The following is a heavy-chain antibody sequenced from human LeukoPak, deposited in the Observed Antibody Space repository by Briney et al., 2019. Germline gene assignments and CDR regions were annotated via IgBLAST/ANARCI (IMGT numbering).Heavy chain of an antibody. Sequence: SETLSLTCTVSGGSISGYYWSWVRQPPGKGLEWIGYIYYSGSTNYNPSLKSRVTISVDTSKNQFSLKLSSVSAADTAVYYCARRYRSDAFDYWGQGTLVTVSS. CDR3: ARRYRSDAFDY. J-gene: IGHJ4*02. V-gene: IGHV4-59*08. CDR2: IYYSGST. CDR1: GGSISGYY. D-gene: IGHD6-25*01.